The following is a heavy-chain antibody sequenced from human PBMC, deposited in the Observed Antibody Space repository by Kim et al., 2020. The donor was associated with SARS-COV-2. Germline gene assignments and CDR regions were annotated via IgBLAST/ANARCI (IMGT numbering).Heavy chain of an antibody. Sequence: SETLSLTCSVSGGSISSDYWTWIRQPPGKGLGWIGYVYYSGRTRYNPSLMSRVAIFVDPSKSHFSLTLTSVTAADTAVYFCARIPDIAGWPFDSWGQGILVRVSS. D-gene: IGHD6-19*01. CDR3: ARIPDIAGWPFDS. V-gene: IGHV4-59*01. CDR1: GGSISSDY. CDR2: VYYSGRT. J-gene: IGHJ4*02.